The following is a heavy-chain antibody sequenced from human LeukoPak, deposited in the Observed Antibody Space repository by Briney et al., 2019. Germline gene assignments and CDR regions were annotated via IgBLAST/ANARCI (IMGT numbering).Heavy chain of an antibody. CDR2: ISWNSGTI. CDR3: ARSNQADDY. D-gene: IGHD1-14*01. V-gene: IGHV3-9*01. J-gene: IGHJ4*02. CDR1: GFTFNNYA. Sequence: GRSLRLSCAALGFTFNNYAIHWVRQAPGKGLEWVSGISWNSGTIGYADSVKGRFTISRDNAKNTLYLQMDSLRAEDTGVYYCARSNQADDYWGQGTLVTVSS.